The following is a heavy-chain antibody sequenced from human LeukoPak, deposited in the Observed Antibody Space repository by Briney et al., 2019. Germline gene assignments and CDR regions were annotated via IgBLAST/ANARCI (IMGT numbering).Heavy chain of an antibody. CDR1: GFGFSNFW. V-gene: IGHV3-7*01. CDR2: IKEDGSEK. D-gene: IGHD1-14*01. J-gene: IGHJ4*02. Sequence: GGSLRLSCAASGFGFSNFWMSWVRQAPGKGLEWVANIKEDGSEKYYVDSVKGRFTISRDNAKNSLYLQMNSLRAEDTAVYYCASNGIWGQGTLVTVSS. CDR3: ASNGI.